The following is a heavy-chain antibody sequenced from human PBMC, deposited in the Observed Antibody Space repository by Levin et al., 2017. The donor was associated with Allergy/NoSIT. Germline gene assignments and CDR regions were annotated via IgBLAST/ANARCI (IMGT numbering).Heavy chain of an antibody. CDR1: GFTFGDYA. D-gene: IGHD6-19*01. CDR2: IRSKAYGGTT. Sequence: GGSLRLSCTASGFTFGDYAMSWFRQAPGKGLEWVGFIRSKAYGGTTEYAASVKGRFTISRDDSKSIAYLQMNSLKTEDTAVYYCTRDIGYSSGWEPGVYWGQGTLVTVSS. V-gene: IGHV3-49*03. CDR3: TRDIGYSSGWEPGVY. J-gene: IGHJ4*02.